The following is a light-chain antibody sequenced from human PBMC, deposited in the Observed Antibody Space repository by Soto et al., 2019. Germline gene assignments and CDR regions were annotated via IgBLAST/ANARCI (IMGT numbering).Light chain of an antibody. CDR2: ASS. J-gene: IGKJ1*01. V-gene: IGKV1-39*01. CDR1: QNIGNY. CDR3: QQSSTPPWT. Sequence: DIQMTQSPSSLSASVGDSVTITCRASQNIGNYLHWYQQRPGEGSKLLIYASSRLQSGVPSRFSGSGSGTHFTLTITSLRPEDCATYSCQQSSTPPWTFGQGTKVDIK.